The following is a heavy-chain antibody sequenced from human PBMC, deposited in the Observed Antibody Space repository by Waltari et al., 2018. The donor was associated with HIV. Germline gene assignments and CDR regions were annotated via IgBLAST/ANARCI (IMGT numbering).Heavy chain of an antibody. J-gene: IGHJ4*02. Sequence: EVQLVEYGGGLVQPGGSLRLSCAASGFTFSIYWMHWVREAPGKGLVWISGINREGSSPSYADYVKSRFKSARDYAYSRSDLEMDIMRTKDTAVYYCAGRGLRSNYVGWFDYWGQGPMVTVSA. D-gene: IGHD4-4*01. CDR3: AGRGLRSNYVGWFDY. CDR2: INREGSSP. CDR1: GFTFSIYW. V-gene: IGHV3-74*01.